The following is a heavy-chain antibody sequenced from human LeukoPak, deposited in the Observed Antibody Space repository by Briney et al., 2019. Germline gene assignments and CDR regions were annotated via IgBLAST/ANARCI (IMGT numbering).Heavy chain of an antibody. Sequence: GGSLRLSCVASGLNVGESAMHWVRQAPGKGLEWVSLISADGGSAFSADSVKGRFSISRDNSKNSLYLQMDSLRSEDTAMYYCAKESGKFDYWGQGTLVVVSS. CDR2: ISADGGSA. CDR3: AKESGKFDY. CDR1: GLNVGESA. V-gene: IGHV3-43*02. J-gene: IGHJ4*02.